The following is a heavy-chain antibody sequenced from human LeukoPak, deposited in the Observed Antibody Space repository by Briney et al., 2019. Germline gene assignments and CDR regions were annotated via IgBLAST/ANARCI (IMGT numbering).Heavy chain of an antibody. CDR2: ISWNSGSI. V-gene: IGHV3-9*01. Sequence: GGSLRLSCAASGFIFDDYAMHWVRQAPGKGLEWVSGISWNSGSIGYADSVKGRFTISRDNAKNSLYLQMNSLRAEDTALYYCAKDISGSYSGTFDYWGQGTLVTVSS. D-gene: IGHD1-26*01. J-gene: IGHJ4*02. CDR3: AKDISGSYSGTFDY. CDR1: GFIFDDYA.